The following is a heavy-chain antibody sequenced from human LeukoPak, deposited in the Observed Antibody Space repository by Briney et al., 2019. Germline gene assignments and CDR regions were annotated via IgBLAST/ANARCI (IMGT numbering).Heavy chain of an antibody. Sequence: SETLSLTCTVSGGSISSYYWSWIRQPPGKGLEWIGYIYYSGSTNYNPSLKSRVTISVDTSKNQFSLKLSSVTAADTAVYYCARDLNFDWLLSPTGFDPWGQGTPVTVSS. D-gene: IGHD3-9*01. CDR3: ARDLNFDWLLSPTGFDP. V-gene: IGHV4-59*12. CDR2: IYYSGST. CDR1: GGSISSYY. J-gene: IGHJ5*02.